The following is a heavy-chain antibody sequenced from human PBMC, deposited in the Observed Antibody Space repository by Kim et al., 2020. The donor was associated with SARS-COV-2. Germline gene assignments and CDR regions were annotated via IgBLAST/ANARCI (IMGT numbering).Heavy chain of an antibody. Sequence: NHAHSVKGRFTISRDTAKNTLYLQMNSLRAEDTAVYYCARAGYSGYAYWGQGTLVTVSS. D-gene: IGHD5-12*01. J-gene: IGHJ4*02. CDR3: ARAGYSGYAY. V-gene: IGHV3-74*01.